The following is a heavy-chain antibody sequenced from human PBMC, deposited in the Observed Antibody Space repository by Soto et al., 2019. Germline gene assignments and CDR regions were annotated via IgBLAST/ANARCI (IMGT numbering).Heavy chain of an antibody. Sequence: QVQLVQSGAEVKKPGASVKVSCKASGYTFTGYYMHWVRQAPGQGLEWMGWINPNSGGTNYAQKFQGWVTMTRDTSISPAYRELGRLRADDTAVYYCARDARGDEAPMDYWGQGTLVTVSS. J-gene: IGHJ4*02. CDR1: GYTFTGYY. CDR3: ARDARGDEAPMDY. V-gene: IGHV1-2*04. CDR2: INPNSGGT. D-gene: IGHD3-10*01.